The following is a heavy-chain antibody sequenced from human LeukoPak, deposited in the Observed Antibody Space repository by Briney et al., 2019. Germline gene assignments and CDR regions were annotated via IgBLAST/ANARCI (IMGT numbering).Heavy chain of an antibody. CDR1: GFTFDDYA. J-gene: IGHJ6*02. CDR3: AKDIRGYYDSSGWYYYYYGMDV. CDR2: ISWNSGSI. D-gene: IGHD3-22*01. Sequence: SLRLSCAASGFTFDDYAMHWVRQAPGKGLEWVSGISWNSGSIGYADSVKGRFPISRDNAKNSLYLQMNSLRAEDTALYYCAKDIRGYYDSSGWYYYYYGMDVWGQGTTVTVSS. V-gene: IGHV3-9*01.